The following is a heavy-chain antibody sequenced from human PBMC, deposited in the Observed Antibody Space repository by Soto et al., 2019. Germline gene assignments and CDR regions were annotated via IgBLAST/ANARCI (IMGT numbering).Heavy chain of an antibody. CDR3: ARDRPEGYSGYDPSYYFDY. J-gene: IGHJ4*02. V-gene: IGHV1-46*01. D-gene: IGHD5-12*01. CDR2: INPSGGST. Sequence: QVQLVQSGAEVKKPGASVKVSCKASGYTFTSYYMHWVRQAPGQGLEWMGIINPSGGSTSYAQKFQGRVTMTRDTSTSTVYMELSSLRSEDTAVYYCARDRPEGYSGYDPSYYFDYWGPGTLVTVSS. CDR1: GYTFTSYY.